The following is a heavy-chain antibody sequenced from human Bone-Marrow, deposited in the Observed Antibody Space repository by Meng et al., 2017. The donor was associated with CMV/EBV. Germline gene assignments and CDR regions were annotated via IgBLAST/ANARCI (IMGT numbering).Heavy chain of an antibody. CDR2: INSDGSST. CDR3: ARDGI. J-gene: IGHJ3*02. V-gene: IGHV3-74*01. CDR1: GFTLSSYW. Sequence: GESLKISCAASGFTLSSYWMHWVRQAPGKGLVWVSHINSDGSSTSYADSVKGRFTISRDNAKNTLYLQMNSLRAEDTAVYYCARDGIWGQGTMVTVSS.